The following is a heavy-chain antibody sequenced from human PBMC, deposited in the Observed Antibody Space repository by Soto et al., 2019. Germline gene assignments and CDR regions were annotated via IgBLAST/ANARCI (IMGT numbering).Heavy chain of an antibody. V-gene: IGHV3-11*01. CDR1: GFTFSDYY. J-gene: IGHJ6*03. CDR3: ARGRMDSSGWYLFHDYYYMDV. Sequence: GGSLRLSCAASGFTFSDYYMSWIHQAPGKGLEWVSYISSSGSTIYYADSVKGRFTISRDNAKNSLYLQMNSLRAEDTAVYYCARGRMDSSGWYLFHDYYYMDVWGKGTTVTVSS. D-gene: IGHD6-19*01. CDR2: ISSSGSTI.